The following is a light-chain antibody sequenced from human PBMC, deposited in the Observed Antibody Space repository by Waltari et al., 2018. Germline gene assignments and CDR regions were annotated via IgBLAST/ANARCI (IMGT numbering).Light chain of an antibody. Sequence: QSALTQPASVSGTPGQSITISCTGTTSDVGNSYLVSWYQQHPGKAPKLLIFEVIKRPSGVSSRFSGSKSGNTASLTISGLQAEDEADYYCCSYAGRGTYVFGSGTKVTVL. J-gene: IGLJ1*01. CDR1: TSDVGNSYL. V-gene: IGLV2-23*02. CDR2: EVI. CDR3: CSYAGRGTYV.